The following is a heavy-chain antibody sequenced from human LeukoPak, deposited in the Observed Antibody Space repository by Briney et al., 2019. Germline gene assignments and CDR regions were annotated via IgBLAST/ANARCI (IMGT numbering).Heavy chain of an antibody. D-gene: IGHD5-12*01. CDR2: ISGGGDAT. V-gene: IGHV3-23*01. Sequence: PGGSLRLSCSASGFIFGSYGMSWVRQAPGKGLEWVSYISGGGDATAYADSVKGRFSVSRDNSKNTVDLQMSSLRANDTATYYCAKGRGVYSWGGYTSWGQGTLVTVSS. CDR1: GFIFGSYG. J-gene: IGHJ4*02. CDR3: AKGRGVYSWGGYTS.